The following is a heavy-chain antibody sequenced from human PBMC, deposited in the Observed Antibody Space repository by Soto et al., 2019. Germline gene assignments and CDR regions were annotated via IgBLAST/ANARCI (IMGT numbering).Heavy chain of an antibody. Sequence: ASVKVSCKASGYTFTIYGISWVRQAPGQGLEWMGWISAYNGNTNYAQKLQGRVTMTTDTSTSTAYMELRSLRSDDTAVYYCARDMLPVEMATIGDYWGQGTLVTVSS. J-gene: IGHJ4*02. CDR1: GYTFTIYG. CDR2: ISAYNGNT. D-gene: IGHD5-12*01. CDR3: ARDMLPVEMATIGDY. V-gene: IGHV1-18*01.